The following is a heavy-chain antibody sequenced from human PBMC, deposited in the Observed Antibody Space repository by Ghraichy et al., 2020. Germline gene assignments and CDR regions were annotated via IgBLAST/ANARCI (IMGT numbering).Heavy chain of an antibody. J-gene: IGHJ3*02. V-gene: IGHV3-48*02. CDR3: ARYDDISTGYRQPFDI. Sequence: GGSLRLSCAASGFSFSSYSMNWVRQAPGKGLEWLSYIDSSSSTIFYADSVKGRFTISRDNAESSLYLQMNSLRDEDTAVYYCARYDDISTGYRQPFDIWGRGTLVTVAS. CDR2: IDSSSSTI. D-gene: IGHD3-9*01. CDR1: GFSFSSYS.